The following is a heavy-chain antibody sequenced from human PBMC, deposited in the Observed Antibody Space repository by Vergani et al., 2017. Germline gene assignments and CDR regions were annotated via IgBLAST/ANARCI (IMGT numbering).Heavy chain of an antibody. D-gene: IGHD2-21*02. J-gene: IGHJ6*02. CDR3: ARDPRGYGGDPEDYYYGMDV. CDR1: VGTFSSYT. CDR2: IIPIFGTA. Sequence: QVQLVQSGAEVKKPGSSVKVSCKASVGTFSSYTINWVRQAPGQGLEWMGRIIPIFGTANYAQKFQGRVTITADESTSTAYMELSSLRSEDTAVYYCARDPRGYGGDPEDYYYGMDVWGQGTTVTVSS. V-gene: IGHV1-69*08.